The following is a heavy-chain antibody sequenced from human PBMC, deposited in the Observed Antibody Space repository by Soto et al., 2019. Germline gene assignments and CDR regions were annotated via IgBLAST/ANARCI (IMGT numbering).Heavy chain of an antibody. Sequence: EVQLLESGGGLVQPGGSLRLSCAASGFTFNNYAMTWVRQAPGKGLECVSAISGGGDTTSYADSVKGRFTVSRDGSKTTLYLQMSSLRAEDPALYYCAKGRGGSGSLTPRVDFWGEGTLVTVSS. V-gene: IGHV3-23*01. CDR1: GFTFNNYA. CDR2: ISGGGDTT. D-gene: IGHD3-10*01. CDR3: AKGRGGSGSLTPRVDF. J-gene: IGHJ4*02.